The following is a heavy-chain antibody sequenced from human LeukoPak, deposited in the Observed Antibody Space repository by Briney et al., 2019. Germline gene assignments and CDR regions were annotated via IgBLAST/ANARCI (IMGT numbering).Heavy chain of an antibody. CDR3: AKPGRPAALGVYYGMDV. V-gene: IGHV3-30*18. J-gene: IGHJ6*02. CDR1: GFTFSSYG. Sequence: GGSLRLSCAASGFTFSSYGMHWVRQAPGKGLGWVAVISYDGSNKYYADSVKGRFTISRDNSKNTLYLQMNSLRAEDTAVYYCAKPGRPAALGVYYGMDVWGQGTTVTVSS. CDR2: ISYDGSNK. D-gene: IGHD2-2*01.